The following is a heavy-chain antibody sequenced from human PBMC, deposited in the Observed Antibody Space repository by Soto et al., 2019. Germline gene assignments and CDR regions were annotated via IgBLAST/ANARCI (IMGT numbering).Heavy chain of an antibody. CDR3: AKEGDSSSFFPPGAENPNFDY. Sequence: EVQLLESGGGLVQPGGSLRLSCAASGFTFSSYAMSWVRQAPGKGLEWVSAISGSGGSTYYADSVKGRFTISRDNSKNTLYLQMNSLRAEDTAVYYCAKEGDSSSFFPPGAENPNFDYWGQGTLVTVSS. D-gene: IGHD6-6*01. CDR2: ISGSGGST. CDR1: GFTFSSYA. J-gene: IGHJ4*02. V-gene: IGHV3-23*01.